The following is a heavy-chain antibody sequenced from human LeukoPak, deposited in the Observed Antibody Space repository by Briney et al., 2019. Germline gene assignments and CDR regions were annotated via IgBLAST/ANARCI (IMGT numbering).Heavy chain of an antibody. CDR3: AREHDYYDSSGYYYY. J-gene: IGHJ4*02. D-gene: IGHD3-22*01. V-gene: IGHV1-69*01. CDR2: IIPIFGTA. CDR1: GGTFSSYA. Sequence: SVKVSCEASGGTFSSYAISWVRQAPGQGLEWMGGIIPIFGTANYAQRFQGRVTITADESTSTAYMELSSLRSEDTAVYYCAREHDYYDSSGYYYYWGQGTLVTVSS.